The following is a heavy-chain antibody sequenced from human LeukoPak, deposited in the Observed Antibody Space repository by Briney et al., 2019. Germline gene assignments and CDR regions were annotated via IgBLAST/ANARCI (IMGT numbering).Heavy chain of an antibody. CDR1: GFTFSSYG. J-gene: IGHJ6*02. V-gene: IGHV3-33*01. Sequence: GGSLRLSCAASGFTFSSYGMHWVRQAPGKGLEWVAATWYDGSNKYYADSVKGRFTISRDNSKNTPYLQMNSPRAEDTAVYFCARGGHCSTTSCSNYDGMDVWGQGTTLTVSS. CDR3: ARGGHCSTTSCSNYDGMDV. D-gene: IGHD2-2*01. CDR2: TWYDGSNK.